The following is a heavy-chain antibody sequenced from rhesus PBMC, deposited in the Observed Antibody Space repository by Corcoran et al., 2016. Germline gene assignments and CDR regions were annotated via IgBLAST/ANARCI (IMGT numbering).Heavy chain of an antibody. J-gene: IGHJ4*01. CDR1: CGSISGYE. V-gene: IGHV4-165*02. Sequence: QVQLQESGPGLGKPSETLSLTCAVACGSISGYEWNWIRQPPGKGREGDGYIGGSSGRTYYNPSLKSRVTISTATSKYQFSLKLSSVTAADTAVYYCATQRYNWNDDVRGYYFDYWGQGVLVTVSS. D-gene: IGHD1-7*02. CDR2: IGGSSGRT. CDR3: ATQRYNWNDDVRGYYFDY.